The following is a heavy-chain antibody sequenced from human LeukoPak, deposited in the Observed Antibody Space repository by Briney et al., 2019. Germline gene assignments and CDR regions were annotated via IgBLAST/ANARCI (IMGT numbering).Heavy chain of an antibody. CDR1: GYTFTSYG. Sequence: ASVKVSCKASGYTFTSYGISWVRQAPGQGLEWMGWINTYNGNTHYAQKLQGRVTMTTDTATSTAYMEVRSLRSEDTAAYYCARDAPGLAYYYGLDVWGQGTTVTVSS. J-gene: IGHJ6*02. V-gene: IGHV1-18*01. D-gene: IGHD3-10*01. CDR2: INTYNGNT. CDR3: ARDAPGLAYYYGLDV.